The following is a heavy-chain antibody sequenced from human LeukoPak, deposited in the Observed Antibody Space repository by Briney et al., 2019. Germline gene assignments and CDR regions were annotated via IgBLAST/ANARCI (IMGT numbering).Heavy chain of an antibody. J-gene: IGHJ4*02. D-gene: IGHD2-21*02. CDR2: MKPDGSEK. CDR3: ARDFGTIVVVTAIVD. CDR1: GFTFSSYW. Sequence: TGGSLRLSCAASGFTFSSYWMSWVRQAPGKGLEWVANMKPDGSEKYYVDSVKGRFTISRDNAKNSLYLQMNSLRAEDTAVYYCARDFGTIVVVTAIVDWGQGTLVTVSS. V-gene: IGHV3-7*01.